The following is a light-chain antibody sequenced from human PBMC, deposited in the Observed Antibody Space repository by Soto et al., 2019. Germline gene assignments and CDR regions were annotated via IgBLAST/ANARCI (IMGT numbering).Light chain of an antibody. J-gene: IGLJ2*01. Sequence: QSALTQPASVSGSPGQSITISCTGTSSDVGSYNLVSWYQQHPGKAPKLMIYEGSKRPSRVSNRFSGSKSGNTASLTISGLQAEDEADYYCCSYAGSNVVFGGGTKVTVL. V-gene: IGLV2-23*01. CDR2: EGS. CDR3: CSYAGSNVV. CDR1: SSDVGSYNL.